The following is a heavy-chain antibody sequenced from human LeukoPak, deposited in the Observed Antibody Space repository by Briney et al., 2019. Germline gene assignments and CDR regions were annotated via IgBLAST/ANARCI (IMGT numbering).Heavy chain of an antibody. J-gene: IGHJ3*02. D-gene: IGHD6-13*01. CDR3: ARVGVYSSSWTLVHDAFDI. V-gene: IGHV4-30-4*01. CDR1: GGSIDGGDYY. CDR2: IYYSGKT. Sequence: SQTLSLTCTVSGGSIDGGDYYWSWIRQPPGKGLEWIGYIYYSGKTNYNPSLKSRVTISVDTSKNQFSLKLSSVTAADTAVYYCARVGVYSSSWTLVHDAFDIWGQGTMVTVSS.